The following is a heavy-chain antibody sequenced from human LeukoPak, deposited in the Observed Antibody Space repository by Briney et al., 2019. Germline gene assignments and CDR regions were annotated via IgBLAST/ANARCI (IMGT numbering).Heavy chain of an antibody. V-gene: IGHV3-23*01. CDR1: GFTFGSYA. CDR2: ISASGGST. Sequence: TGGSLRLSCAASGFTFGSYAMIWVRQAPGKGLEWVPIISASGGSTYYADSVKGRFTISRDNSNNTLYLQMNNLSAENTAVYYCAKDQRALAGTCFDYWGQGILVTVSS. CDR3: AKDQRALAGTCFDY. J-gene: IGHJ4*02. D-gene: IGHD6-19*01.